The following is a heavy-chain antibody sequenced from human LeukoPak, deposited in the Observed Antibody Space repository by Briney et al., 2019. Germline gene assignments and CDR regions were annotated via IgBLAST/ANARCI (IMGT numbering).Heavy chain of an antibody. CDR2: IYYTGNS. CDR3: ARRYTNSWFFDY. D-gene: IGHD2-2*02. Sequence: PSETLSLTCTVSGGSISDYYWSWIRQPPGKGLEWLGYIYYTGNSNYNPSLESRVTMSLDTSTNQCSLRLSSVTAADTAVYYCARRYTNSWFFDYWGQGALVTVSS. CDR1: GGSISDYY. J-gene: IGHJ4*02. V-gene: IGHV4-59*08.